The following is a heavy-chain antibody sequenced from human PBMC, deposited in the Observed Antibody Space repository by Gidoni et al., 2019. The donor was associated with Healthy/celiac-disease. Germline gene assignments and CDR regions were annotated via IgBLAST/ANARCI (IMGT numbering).Heavy chain of an antibody. Sequence: EVQLVESGGGLVKPGGSLRLSCAASGFTFSSYSMNWVRQAPGKGLEWVSSISSSSSYIYYADSVKGRFTISRDNAKNSLYLQMNSLRAEDTAVYYCARDAGSGWLEAFDAFDIWGQGTMVTVSS. V-gene: IGHV3-21*01. CDR1: GFTFSSYS. CDR2: ISSSSSYI. D-gene: IGHD6-19*01. CDR3: ARDAGSGWLEAFDAFDI. J-gene: IGHJ3*02.